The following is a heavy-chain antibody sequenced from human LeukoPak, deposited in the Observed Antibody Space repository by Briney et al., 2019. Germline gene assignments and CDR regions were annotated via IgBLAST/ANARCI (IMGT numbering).Heavy chain of an antibody. D-gene: IGHD4-17*01. CDR2: IDWDDDK. V-gene: IGHV2-70*04. CDR1: GFSLSTSGMR. Sequence: SGPALVKPTQTLTLTCTFSGFSLSTSGMRVSWIRQPPGKALEWLARIDWDDDKFYSTSLKTRLTISEDTSKNQVVLTMTNMDPVDTAMYYCARIQGNGDYDYWGQGTLVTVSS. CDR3: ARIQGNGDYDY. J-gene: IGHJ4*02.